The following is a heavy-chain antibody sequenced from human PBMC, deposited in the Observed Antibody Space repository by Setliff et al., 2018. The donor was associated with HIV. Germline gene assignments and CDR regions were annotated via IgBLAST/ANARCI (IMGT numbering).Heavy chain of an antibody. V-gene: IGHV4-61*01. J-gene: IGHJ4*02. D-gene: IGHD6-13*01. Sequence: SETLSLTCPVSGGSVSSVNYYWSWIRQPPGKGLEWIGRFYTSGSTNYNPSLKSRVSISLDPSTKQVSLRLRSVTAADTAVYYCARSLTKQLVLGTSREYYFDSWGLGALVTVSS. CDR3: ARSLTKQLVLGTSREYYFDS. CDR1: GGSVSSVNYY. CDR2: FYTSGST.